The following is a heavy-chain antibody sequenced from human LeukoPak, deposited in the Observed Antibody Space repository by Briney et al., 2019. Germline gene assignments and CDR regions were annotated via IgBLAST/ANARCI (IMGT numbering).Heavy chain of an antibody. V-gene: IGHV4-39*01. CDR1: GGSISSSSYY. Sequence: SETLSLTCTVSGGSISSSSYYWGWIRQPPGKGLEWIGSIYYSGSTYYNPSLKSRVTISVDTSKNQFSLKLSSVTAADTAVYYCARHSPDYDILTRYPNFFDYWGQGTLVTVSS. D-gene: IGHD3-9*01. CDR3: ARHSPDYDILTRYPNFFDY. J-gene: IGHJ4*02. CDR2: IYYSGST.